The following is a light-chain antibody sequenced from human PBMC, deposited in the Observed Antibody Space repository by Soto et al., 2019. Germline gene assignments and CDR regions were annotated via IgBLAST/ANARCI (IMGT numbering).Light chain of an antibody. V-gene: IGKV4-1*01. J-gene: IGKJ4*01. CDR2: WAS. CDR3: QQSYSTPFT. CDR1: HILFYSPRNRSY. Sequence: DVVLMQSPDSRPLCLDEMATIGCESSHILFYSPRNRSYVGWFQQKQGQPPRLLIYWASSREPGVPSRFSGSGSGTDFTLTISSLQPEDFATYYCQQSYSTPFTFGGGTRWIS.